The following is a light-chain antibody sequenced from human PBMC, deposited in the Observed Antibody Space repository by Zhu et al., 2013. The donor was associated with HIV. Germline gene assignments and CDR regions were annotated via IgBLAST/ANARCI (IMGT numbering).Light chain of an antibody. CDR3: QQYNSIREFT. V-gene: IGKV3-20*01. J-gene: IGKJ3*01. Sequence: DIVLTQSPGTLSLSPGERATLSCRASQSVSSTFLAWYQQKPGQAPRLLIFGASSRDNGIPDRFSGSGSGTEFTLTISILQPDDFATYYCQQYNSIREFTFGPGTKVDLK. CDR2: GAS. CDR1: QSVSSTF.